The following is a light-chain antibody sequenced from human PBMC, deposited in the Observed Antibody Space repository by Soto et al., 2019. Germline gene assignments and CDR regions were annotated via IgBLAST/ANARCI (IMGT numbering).Light chain of an antibody. CDR3: QQYDSSPLYT. CDR2: NAS. CDR1: QSVRNNF. Sequence: ELVLTQSPGTLSLSPGERVTLSCKASQSVRNNFLAWYQQKPGQAPRLVIYNASRRAAGIPDRFSGSGSGTDFTLTISRLEPEDFAVYYCQQYDSSPLYTFGQGTKLDIK. V-gene: IGKV3-20*01. J-gene: IGKJ2*01.